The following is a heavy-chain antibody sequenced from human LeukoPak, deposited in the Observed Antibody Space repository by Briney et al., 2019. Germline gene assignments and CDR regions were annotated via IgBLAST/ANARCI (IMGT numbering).Heavy chain of an antibody. CDR3: ARGRGYSGYGLNFDY. J-gene: IGHJ4*02. D-gene: IGHD5-12*01. CDR2: INAGNGNT. Sequence: WASVTVSCKASGYTFTSYAMHWVRQAPGQRLEWMGWINAGNGNTKYSQKFQGRVTITRDTSASTAYMVLSSLRSEDTAVYYCARGRGYSGYGLNFDYWGQGTLVTVSS. V-gene: IGHV1-3*01. CDR1: GYTFTSYA.